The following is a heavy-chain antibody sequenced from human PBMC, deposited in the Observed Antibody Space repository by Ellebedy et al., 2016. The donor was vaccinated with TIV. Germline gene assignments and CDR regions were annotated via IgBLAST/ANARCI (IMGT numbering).Heavy chain of an antibody. D-gene: IGHD3-16*01. CDR2: ISAYNGNT. CDR3: ARRLDGSNPDAFHV. Sequence: AASVKVSCKASGYTFTSYGISWVRQAPGQGLEWMGWISAYNGNTNYAQKLQGRVTMTTDTSTTTAYMELRGLRSDDTAIYYCARRLDGSNPDAFHVWGQGTMATVSS. CDR1: GYTFTSYG. V-gene: IGHV1-18*01. J-gene: IGHJ3*01.